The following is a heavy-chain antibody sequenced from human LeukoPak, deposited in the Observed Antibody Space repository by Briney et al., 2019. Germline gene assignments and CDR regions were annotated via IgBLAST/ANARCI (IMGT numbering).Heavy chain of an antibody. V-gene: IGHV4-4*07. J-gene: IGHJ4*02. CDR1: GGSISGYY. CDR3: ARAAGAAGGQYFDY. Sequence: SETLSLTCTVSGGSISGYYWSWIRQPAGQGLEWIGRIYTNGDTRYNPSLKSRVTISVDTSKNQLSLKLRPVTAADTAVYYCARAAGAAGGQYFDYQGQGTLVTVSS. D-gene: IGHD6-13*01. CDR2: IYTNGDT.